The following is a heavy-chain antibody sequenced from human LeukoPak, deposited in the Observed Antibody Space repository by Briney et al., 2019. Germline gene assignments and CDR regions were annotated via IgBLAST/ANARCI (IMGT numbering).Heavy chain of an antibody. Sequence: ASVKVSCKVSGYTLTELSMHWVRQAPGKGLEWMGGFDPEDGETIYAQKFQGRVTMTEDTSTDTAYMELSSLRSEDTAVYYCARGPPGLLWFGGNSYFDYWGQGILVTVSS. CDR3: ARGPPGLLWFGGNSYFDY. J-gene: IGHJ4*02. V-gene: IGHV1-24*01. CDR2: FDPEDGET. CDR1: GYTLTELS. D-gene: IGHD3-10*01.